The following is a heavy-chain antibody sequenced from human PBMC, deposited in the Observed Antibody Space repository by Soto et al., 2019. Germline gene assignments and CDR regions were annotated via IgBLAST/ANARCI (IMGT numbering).Heavy chain of an antibody. V-gene: IGHV1-69*17. CDR2: INPMLRIT. D-gene: IGHD3-10*01. J-gene: IGHJ6*02. Sequence: QVQLVQSGAEVKKPGSSVKVSCKASGNNFNNYFINWVRQVPGQGLEWMGGINPMLRITQYRQQFQGRITVTADRSTGTADMELSGLESEDTAVYYCAGDAPPRSGIYYGMGVWGQGTTITVSS. CDR3: AGDAPPRSGIYYGMGV. CDR1: GNNFNNYF.